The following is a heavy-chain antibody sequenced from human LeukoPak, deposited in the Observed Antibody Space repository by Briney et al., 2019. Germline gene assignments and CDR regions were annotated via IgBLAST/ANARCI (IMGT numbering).Heavy chain of an antibody. J-gene: IGHJ6*02. D-gene: IGHD1-26*01. CDR1: GFIFNSYG. V-gene: IGHV3-30*02. CDR3: AKDLPDSSGSYTQGMDV. CDR2: IWFDGSNK. Sequence: GGSLRLSCSASGFIFNSYGMHWVRQAPGEGLEWVAVIWFDGSNKLYADSVKGRFTISRDNSKNTLSLQMNSLRAEDTAVYYCAKDLPDSSGSYTQGMDVWGQGTTVTVSS.